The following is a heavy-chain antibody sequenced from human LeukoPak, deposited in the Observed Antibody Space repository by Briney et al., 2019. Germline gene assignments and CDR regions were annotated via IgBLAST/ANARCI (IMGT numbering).Heavy chain of an antibody. D-gene: IGHD2-2*01. CDR1: GGSISSGDYY. J-gene: IGHJ5*02. CDR3: ARGHLGYCSSTSCRARFDP. V-gene: IGHV4-30-4*08. Sequence: SQTLSLTCTVSGGSISSGDYYWSWIRQPPGKGLEWIVYIYYSGRTYYNPSLKSRVTISVDTSKNQFSLKLSSVTAADTAVYYCARGHLGYCSSTSCRARFDPWGQGTLVTVSS. CDR2: IYYSGRT.